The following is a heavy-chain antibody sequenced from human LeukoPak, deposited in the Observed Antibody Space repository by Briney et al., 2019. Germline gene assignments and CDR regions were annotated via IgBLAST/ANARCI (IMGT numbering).Heavy chain of an antibody. J-gene: IGHJ4*02. CDR3: ARLGGYCSSTSCYYFDY. CDR1: GGSISSSSYY. D-gene: IGHD2-2*01. V-gene: IGHV4-39*01. CDR2: IYYSGST. Sequence: PETLSLTCTVSGGSISSSSYYWGWIRQPPGKGLEWIGSIYYSGSTYYNPSLKSRVTISVDTSKNQFSLKLSSVTAADTAVYYCARLGGYCSSTSCYYFDYWGQGTLVTVSS.